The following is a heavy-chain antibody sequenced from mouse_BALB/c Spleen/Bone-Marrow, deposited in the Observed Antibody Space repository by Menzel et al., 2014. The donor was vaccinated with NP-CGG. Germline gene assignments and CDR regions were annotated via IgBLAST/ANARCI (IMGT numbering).Heavy chain of an antibody. Sequence: VQLKESGAELVRSGASVKLSCTASGFNIKDYYMHWVKQRPEQGLEWIGWIDPENGDTEYAPKFQGKATMTADTSSNTACLQLSSLTSEDTAVYYCNGNYYAMDYWGQGTSVTVSS. D-gene: IGHD2-1*01. J-gene: IGHJ4*01. CDR1: GFNIKDYY. V-gene: IGHV14-4*02. CDR3: NGNYYAMDY. CDR2: IDPENGDT.